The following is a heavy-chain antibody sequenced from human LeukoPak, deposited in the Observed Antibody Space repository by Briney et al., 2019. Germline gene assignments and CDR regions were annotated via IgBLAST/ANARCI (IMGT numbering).Heavy chain of an antibody. Sequence: SETLSLTCAVYGGSFSGYYWSWIRQPPGKGLEWIGEINHSGSTNYNPSLKSRVTVSVDTSKNQFFLKMTSVTAADTAVYYCARARATVAIDYWGQGTLVTVSS. CDR1: GGSFSGYY. D-gene: IGHD5-12*01. CDR2: INHSGST. J-gene: IGHJ4*02. CDR3: ARARATVAIDY. V-gene: IGHV4-34*01.